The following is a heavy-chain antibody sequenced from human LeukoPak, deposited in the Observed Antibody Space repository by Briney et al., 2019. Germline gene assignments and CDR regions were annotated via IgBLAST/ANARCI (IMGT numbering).Heavy chain of an antibody. CDR3: ARQTEEGQRVTVFGVVVMGCFDH. V-gene: IGHV4-39*07. Sequence: PSETLSLTCTVAGDSFSGINDNWGRLRPPQGKGLEWSGSVIQTGSTYYNPSLKSRITISIATSRTQVSLNVTSVTAADTAIYYCARQTEEGQRVTVFGVVVMGCFDHWGQGSLVTVSS. CDR2: VIQTGST. J-gene: IGHJ5*02. CDR1: GDSFSGINDN. D-gene: IGHD3-3*01.